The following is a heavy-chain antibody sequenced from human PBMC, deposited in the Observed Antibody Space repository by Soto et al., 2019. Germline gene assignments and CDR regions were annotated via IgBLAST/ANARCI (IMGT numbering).Heavy chain of an antibody. D-gene: IGHD3-9*01. CDR2: ISAYNGNT. V-gene: IGHV1-18*01. CDR1: GYTFTSYG. Sequence: QVQLVQSGAEVKKPGASVKVSCKASGYTFTSYGISWVRQAPGQGLEWMGWISAYNGNTNYAQKLQGGVTMNTDAPTSTADMELRRLRSDATAVYYCASHRWPYYDILTGYYDWGQGTLVTVSS. J-gene: IGHJ4*02. CDR3: ASHRWPYYDILTGYYD.